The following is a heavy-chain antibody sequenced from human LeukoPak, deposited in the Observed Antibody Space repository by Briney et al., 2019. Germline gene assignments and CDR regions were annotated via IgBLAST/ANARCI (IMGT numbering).Heavy chain of an antibody. CDR3: ARAVGTSRNFFDY. CDR2: IYHSGST. J-gene: IGHJ4*02. V-gene: IGHV4-38-2*02. Sequence: SEILSLTCTVSGYSISSGFYWGWIRQPPGKGLECIGSIYHSGSTYYNPSLKSRVTISVDTSKNQFSLNLSSVTAADPAMYYCARAVGTSRNFFDYWGQGTLVTVSS. D-gene: IGHD4-23*01. CDR1: GYSISSGFY.